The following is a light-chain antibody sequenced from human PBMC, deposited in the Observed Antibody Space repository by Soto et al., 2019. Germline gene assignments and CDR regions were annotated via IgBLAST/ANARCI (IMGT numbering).Light chain of an antibody. CDR3: SSYTSSSTVV. CDR1: SSDVGGYNY. Sequence: QSALTQPASVSGSPGQSITISCTGTSSDVGGYNYVSWYQQHPGKVPKLIIFDVSNRPSGVSNRFSGSKSGNTASLTISGLQAEDEADYYCSSYTSSSTVVFCGGTKLTVL. CDR2: DVS. V-gene: IGLV2-14*03. J-gene: IGLJ2*01.